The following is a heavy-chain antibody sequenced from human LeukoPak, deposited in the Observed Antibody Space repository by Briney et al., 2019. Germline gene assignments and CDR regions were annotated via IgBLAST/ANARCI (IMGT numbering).Heavy chain of an antibody. J-gene: IGHJ4*02. CDR3: ARAGWIITSGIDY. CDR2: IYHIGST. V-gene: IGHV4-38-2*01. D-gene: IGHD1-20*01. Sequence: SETLSLTCGVSGYSISRGYYWAWIRQPPGKGLEWIGTIYHIGSTYYNPSLESRVTISVDTSKNEFSLNLNSVTAADTAVYYWARAGWIITSGIDYWGQGALVTVSS. CDR1: GYSISRGYY.